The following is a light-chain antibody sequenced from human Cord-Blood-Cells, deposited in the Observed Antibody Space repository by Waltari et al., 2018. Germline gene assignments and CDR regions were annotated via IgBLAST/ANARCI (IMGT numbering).Light chain of an antibody. CDR1: SSNIGSNY. CDR3: AAWDDSLSGNWV. Sequence: QSVLTQPPSASGTPGQRVTISCSGSSSNIGSNYVYWYQQLPGTAPKLLIYRNNQRPSGVPDRFSGSTSGTSASLAISGLRSEDEADYYCAAWDDSLSGNWVFGGGTKLTVL. J-gene: IGLJ3*02. CDR2: RNN. V-gene: IGLV1-47*01.